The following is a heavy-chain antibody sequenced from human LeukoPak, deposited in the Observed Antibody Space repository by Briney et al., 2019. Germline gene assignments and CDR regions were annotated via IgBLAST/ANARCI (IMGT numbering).Heavy chain of an antibody. V-gene: IGHV4-59*08. D-gene: IGHD3-9*01. Sequence: PSETLSLTCSVSGGSMNSYYWSWIRQSPGKGLEWIGYTYYSGSTNYNPSLKSRVTISVDTSKNQFSLKLSSVTAADTAVYYCARHVWLQPFDYRGQGTLVTVSS. J-gene: IGHJ4*02. CDR3: ARHVWLQPFDY. CDR1: GGSMNSYY. CDR2: TYYSGST.